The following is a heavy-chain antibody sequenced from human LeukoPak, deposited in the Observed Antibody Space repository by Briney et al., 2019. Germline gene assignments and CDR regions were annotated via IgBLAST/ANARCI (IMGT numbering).Heavy chain of an antibody. V-gene: IGHV1-8*01. CDR1: GYTFTSYD. CDR3: ARGGPLRYFDWLFHAFDI. CDR2: MNPNSGNT. Sequence: GASVNVSCKASGYTFTSYDINWVRQATGQGLEWMGWMNPNSGNTGYAQKFQGRVTTTRNTSISTAYMELSSLRSEDTAVYYCARGGPLRYFDWLFHAFDIWGQGTMVTVSS. J-gene: IGHJ3*02. D-gene: IGHD3-9*01.